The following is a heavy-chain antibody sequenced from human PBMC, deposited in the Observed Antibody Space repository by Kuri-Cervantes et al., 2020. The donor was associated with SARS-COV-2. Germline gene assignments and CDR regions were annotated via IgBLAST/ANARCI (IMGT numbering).Heavy chain of an antibody. J-gene: IGHJ6*02. CDR1: GYTFTSYG. V-gene: IGHV1-18*01. Sequence: ASVKVSCKASGYTFTSYGISWVRQAPGQGLEWMGWISAYNGNTNYAQKLQGRVTMTTDTSTSTAYMELGSLKSDDTAVYYFARDMAVSGYSGYDLPYYYYGMDVWGQGTMVTGYS. D-gene: IGHD5-12*01. CDR3: ARDMAVSGYSGYDLPYYYYGMDV. CDR2: ISAYNGNT.